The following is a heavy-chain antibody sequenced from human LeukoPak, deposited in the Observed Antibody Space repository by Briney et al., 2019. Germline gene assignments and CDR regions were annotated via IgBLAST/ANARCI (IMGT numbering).Heavy chain of an antibody. Sequence: SCYSMRRVRQSPGQGLEWASARNAVGTSTYYADSVKGRFTNSRDNSKNTLYLHMDSLRAEDTAIYYCAKMRGIVITFGGVIFDSWGQGTLATVSS. D-gene: IGHD3-16*01. J-gene: IGHJ4*02. V-gene: IGHV3-23*01. CDR1: SCYS. CDR3: AKMRGIVITFGGVIFDS. CDR2: RNAVGTST.